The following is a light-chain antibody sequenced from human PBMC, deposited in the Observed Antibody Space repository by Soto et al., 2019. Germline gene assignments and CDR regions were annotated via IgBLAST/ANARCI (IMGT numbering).Light chain of an antibody. J-gene: IGKJ1*01. Sequence: EIVITHSPVSLAVTPGEPASISCSSSQSLLHSNGYHYLDWYLQKPGQSPQLLIYLGSIRAPGVPDRFSGSGSGTAFTLTISRVEAEDVGVYYCMQPLQTTWTCGRGNKGGIK. CDR3: MQPLQTTWT. V-gene: IGKV2-28*01. CDR1: QSLLHSNGYHY. CDR2: LGS.